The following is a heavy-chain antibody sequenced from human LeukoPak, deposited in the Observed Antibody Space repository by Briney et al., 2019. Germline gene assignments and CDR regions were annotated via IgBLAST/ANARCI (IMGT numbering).Heavy chain of an antibody. D-gene: IGHD3-22*01. CDR1: GYTLTQLS. J-gene: IGHJ4*02. V-gene: IGHV1-24*01. CDR3: TTSRGYGKVDY. CDR2: FDPEDGET. Sequence: VASVKVSCKVSGYTLTQLSMHWVRQAPGKGLEWMGGFDPEDGETFYSQKFQDRVIMTEDTSTGTAYMQLSSLRSEDTAIYYCTTSRGYGKVDYWGQGTLVTVSS.